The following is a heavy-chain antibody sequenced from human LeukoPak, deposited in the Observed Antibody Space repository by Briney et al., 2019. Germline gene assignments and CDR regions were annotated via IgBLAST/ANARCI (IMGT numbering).Heavy chain of an antibody. V-gene: IGHV4-59*01. J-gene: IGHJ5*02. CDR2: IYYSGST. CDR1: GGSISSYY. Sequence: SETLSLTCTVSGGSISSYYWSWIRQPPGKGLEWIGYIYYSGSTNYNPSLRSRVTISVDTSKNQFSLKLSSVTAADTAVYYCARDESWFDPWGQGTLVTVSS. CDR3: ARDESWFDP.